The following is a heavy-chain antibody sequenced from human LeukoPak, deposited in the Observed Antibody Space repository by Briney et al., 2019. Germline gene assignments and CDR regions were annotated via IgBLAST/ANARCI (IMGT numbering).Heavy chain of an antibody. CDR1: GFTFSSYA. CDR2: ISYVGSNK. CDR3: ARADRRGYCSSTSCFENWFDP. V-gene: IGHV3-30*04. Sequence: GRSLRLSCAASGFTFSSYAMHWVRQAPGKGLEWVAVISYVGSNKYYADSVKGRFTISRDNSKNTLYLQMNSLRAEDTAVYYCARADRRGYCSSTSCFENWFDPWGQGTLVTVSS. D-gene: IGHD2-2*01. J-gene: IGHJ5*02.